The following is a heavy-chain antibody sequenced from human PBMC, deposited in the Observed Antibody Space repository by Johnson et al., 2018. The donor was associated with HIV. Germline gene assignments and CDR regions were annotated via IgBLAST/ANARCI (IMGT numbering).Heavy chain of an antibody. V-gene: IGHV3-74*01. CDR2: ISGDGSSS. J-gene: IGHJ3*02. CDR3: ARAQLLADDAFNN. D-gene: IGHD6-6*01. CDR1: GFTISPFW. Sequence: EVQLVESGGALVQPGGSLRLSCEVSGFTISPFWMHWVRQVPGKGLMWVSRISGDGSSSSYADSVKGRFTISRDNAKNTLYLQLNSLRVEDTAIYYCARAQLLADDAFNNWGQGTMVTVSS.